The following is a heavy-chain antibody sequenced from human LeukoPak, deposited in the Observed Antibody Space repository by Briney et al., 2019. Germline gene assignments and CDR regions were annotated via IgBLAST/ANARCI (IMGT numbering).Heavy chain of an antibody. V-gene: IGHV3-74*01. CDR3: ARLTVRGVIGRNY. CDR2: INSDGSWT. D-gene: IGHD3-16*02. J-gene: IGHJ4*02. CDR1: GNYW. Sequence: GGSLRLSCAASGNYWMHWVRQAPGKGLVWVSHINSDGSWTSYADSVKGRFTISKDNAKNTVYLQMNSLRAEDTAVYYCARLTVRGVIGRNYWGQGTLVTVSS.